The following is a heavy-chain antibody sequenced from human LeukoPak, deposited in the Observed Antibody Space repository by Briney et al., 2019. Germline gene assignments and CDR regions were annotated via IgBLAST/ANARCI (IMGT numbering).Heavy chain of an antibody. J-gene: IGHJ6*02. Sequence: ASVKVSCKTSGYSFNSHHVHWVRQAPGQGLEWMGINFSHDGSTSNTQKFQGRVTMTRDTSTSTVYMELSSLRSEDTAVYYCARDSGSFHYDIDVWGQGTTVIVSS. CDR3: ARDSGSFHYDIDV. CDR2: NFSHDGST. CDR1: GYSFNSHH. D-gene: IGHD3-10*01. V-gene: IGHV1-46*02.